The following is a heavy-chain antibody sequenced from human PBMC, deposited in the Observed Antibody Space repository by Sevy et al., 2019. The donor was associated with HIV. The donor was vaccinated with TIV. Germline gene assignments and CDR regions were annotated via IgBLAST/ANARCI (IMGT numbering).Heavy chain of an antibody. CDR3: ARARLGPLGSLDS. D-gene: IGHD3-10*01. CDR1: GYTFTGQY. Sequence: ASVKVSCKASGYTFTGQYIHWVRQVPGQELEWVGWVNPRNGGTKTAQSFEGRVTLTRDTSISTANLEMGSLTSDDTAVYFCARARLGPLGSLDSWGQGTLVTVSS. CDR2: VNPRNGGT. V-gene: IGHV1-2*02. J-gene: IGHJ4*02.